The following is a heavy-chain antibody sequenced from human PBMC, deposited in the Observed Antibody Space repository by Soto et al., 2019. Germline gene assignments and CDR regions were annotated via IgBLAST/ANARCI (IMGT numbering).Heavy chain of an antibody. V-gene: IGHV3-33*01. D-gene: IGHD3-16*01. J-gene: IGHJ4*02. CDR3: ARDWGFNSNSLDY. Sequence: QVQLVESGGGVVQPGRSLRLSCAASGFTFSSYGMHWVRQAPGKGLEWVAVIWYDGSNKYYADSVKGRFTISRDNSKNTLYLKMNSLRAEDTAVYYCARDWGFNSNSLDYWGQGTLVTVSS. CDR1: GFTFSSYG. CDR2: IWYDGSNK.